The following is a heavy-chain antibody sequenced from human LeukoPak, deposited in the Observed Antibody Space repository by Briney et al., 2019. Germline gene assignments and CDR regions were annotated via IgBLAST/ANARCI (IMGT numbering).Heavy chain of an antibody. CDR1: GFTFDDYA. CDR3: AKDQIQLWSFDY. CDR2: ISGDGVST. V-gene: IGHV3-43*02. Sequence: GGSLRLSCAASGFTFDDYAMHWVRQAPGKGLEWVSLISGDGVSTYYADSVKGRFTISRDNSKNSLYPQMNSPRTEDTALYYCAKDQIQLWSFDYWGQGTLVTVSS. J-gene: IGHJ4*02. D-gene: IGHD5-18*01.